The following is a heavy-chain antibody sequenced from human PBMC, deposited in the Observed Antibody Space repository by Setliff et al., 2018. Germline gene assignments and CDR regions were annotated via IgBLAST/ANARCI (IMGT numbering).Heavy chain of an antibody. CDR1: GGSFSGYY. V-gene: IGHV4-34*01. D-gene: IGHD6-19*01. J-gene: IGHJ4*02. Sequence: PSETLSLTCAVHGGSFSGYYWSWIRQPPGKGLEWIGEINHSGSTNYNPSLKSRVTISVDTSKNQFSLKLSSVTAADTAVYYCARVSSLSGWYDYWGQGTLVTVSS. CDR3: ARVSSLSGWYDY. CDR2: INHSGST.